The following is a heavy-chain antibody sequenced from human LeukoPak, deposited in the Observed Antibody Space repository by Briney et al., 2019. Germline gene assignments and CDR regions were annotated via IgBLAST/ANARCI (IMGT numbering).Heavy chain of an antibody. CDR2: IYENGGTT. J-gene: IGHJ4*02. CDR1: GFTFRSHA. CDR3: ARDDAKFDY. V-gene: IGHV3-23*01. Sequence: PGGSLRLSCVGSGFTFRSHAMSWVRQAPEKGLEFVSGIYENGGTTYYADSVKGRFSISRDNSKNTLYLQMDSLRAEDTAVYYCARDDAKFDYWGQGTLVTVSS.